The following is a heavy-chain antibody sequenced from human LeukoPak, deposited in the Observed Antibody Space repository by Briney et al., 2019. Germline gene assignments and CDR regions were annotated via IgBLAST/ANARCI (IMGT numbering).Heavy chain of an antibody. V-gene: IGHV3-23*01. D-gene: IGHD2-8*01. CDR3: AKDTSIGKYCTSGVCSPFDY. CDR1: GFTFSSYA. Sequence: GGSLRLSCAGSGFTFSSYAMSWVRQAPGKGLEWVSAISDSGDYTYYADSVKGRFTISRDNSRNTLYLHVNSLRAEDTAVYYCAKDTSIGKYCTSGVCSPFDYWGQGTLVTVSS. CDR2: ISDSGDYT. J-gene: IGHJ4*02.